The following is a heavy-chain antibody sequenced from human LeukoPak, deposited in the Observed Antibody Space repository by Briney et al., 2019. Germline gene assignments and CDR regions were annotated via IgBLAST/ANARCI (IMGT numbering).Heavy chain of an antibody. CDR1: GFTFTNYR. V-gene: IGHV3-21*01. Sequence: GGSLTLSCAASGFTFTNYRMNWVRQAPGKELEWVSSISSRGDNIHYVDSLKGRFTISRDNAKNSLVLQMNGLRVEDTAVYYCARDVNTIYGRYFDYWGQGTVVAVSS. CDR2: ISSRGDNI. D-gene: IGHD3-3*01. J-gene: IGHJ4*02. CDR3: ARDVNTIYGRYFDY.